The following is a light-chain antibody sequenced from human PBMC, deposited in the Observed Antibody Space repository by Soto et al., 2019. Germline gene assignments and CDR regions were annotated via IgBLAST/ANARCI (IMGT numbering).Light chain of an antibody. CDR3: HQYASSPAT. CDR1: QNVGNN. J-gene: IGKJ1*01. V-gene: IGKV3-20*01. Sequence: ATLSVSAGRRATLSCRASQNVGNNLVWYQQKPGQAPRLLIYGASSRATGIPDRFSGSGSGTDFTLTISRLQPEDFAVYYCHQYASSPATFGQGTKVDIK. CDR2: GAS.